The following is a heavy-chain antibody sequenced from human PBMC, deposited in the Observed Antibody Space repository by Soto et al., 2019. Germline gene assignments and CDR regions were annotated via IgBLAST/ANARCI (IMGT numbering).Heavy chain of an antibody. CDR1: GYTFTSYD. J-gene: IGHJ6*01. CDR3: ARSQTDNYDFWSGYYRYYYYGMDV. Sequence: QVQLVQSGAEVKKPGASVKVSCKASGYTFTSYDINWVRQATGQGLEWMGWMSPNSGNTGYAQKFQGRVTMTRNTSISTAYMELSSLRSEHTAVYYCARSQTDNYDFWSGYYRYYYYGMDVW. CDR2: MSPNSGNT. V-gene: IGHV1-8*01. D-gene: IGHD3-3*01.